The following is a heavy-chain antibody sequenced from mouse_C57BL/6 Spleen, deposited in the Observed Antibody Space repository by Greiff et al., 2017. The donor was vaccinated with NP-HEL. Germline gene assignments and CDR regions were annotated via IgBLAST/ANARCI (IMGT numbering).Heavy chain of an antibody. J-gene: IGHJ3*01. V-gene: IGHV1-54*01. CDR1: GYAFTNYL. Sequence: VQVVESGAELVRPGTSVKVSCKASGYAFTNYLIEWVKQRPGQGLEWIGVINPGSGGTNYNEKFKGKATLTADKSSSTAYMQLSSLTSEDSAVYVCARSAVVAKEFAYWGQGTLVTVSA. D-gene: IGHD1-1*01. CDR3: ARSAVVAKEFAY. CDR2: INPGSGGT.